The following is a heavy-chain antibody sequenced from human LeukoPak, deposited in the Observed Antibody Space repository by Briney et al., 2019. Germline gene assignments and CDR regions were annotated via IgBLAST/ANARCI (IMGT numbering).Heavy chain of an antibody. CDR3: ARAHYGDYAPFDY. Sequence: GGSLRLSCAASGFTFSSYSLNWVRQAAPRGLAGVSSISSSSSYIYYADSVKGRFTISRDNAKNSLYLQMNSLKAEDTAVYYCARAHYGDYAPFDYWGQGTLVTVSS. CDR1: GFTFSSYS. J-gene: IGHJ4*02. CDR2: ISSSSSYI. D-gene: IGHD4-17*01. V-gene: IGHV3-21*01.